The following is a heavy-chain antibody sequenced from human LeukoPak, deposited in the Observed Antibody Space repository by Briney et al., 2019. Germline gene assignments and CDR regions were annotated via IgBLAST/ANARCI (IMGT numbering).Heavy chain of an antibody. Sequence: GGSLRLSCAGSGFNFNNYAMHWVRQAPGKGLEWLSGISWNSGTRGYADSVKGRFTISRDNAKNSLYLQMNSLRPDDTAFYYCAKATGDWYFDLWGRGTLVTVTS. CDR3: AKATGDWYFDL. V-gene: IGHV3-9*01. J-gene: IGHJ2*01. D-gene: IGHD7-27*01. CDR1: GFNFNNYA. CDR2: ISWNSGTR.